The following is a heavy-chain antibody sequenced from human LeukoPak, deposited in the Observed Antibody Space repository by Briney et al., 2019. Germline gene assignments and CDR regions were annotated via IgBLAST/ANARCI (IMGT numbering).Heavy chain of an antibody. J-gene: IGHJ4*02. CDR3: ARLSGSYFGDDY. CDR2: INPSGGST. V-gene: IGHV1-46*03. D-gene: IGHD1-26*01. Sequence: ASVKVSCKVSGYTFTSYYMHWVRQAPGQGLEWMGIINPSGGSTSYAQKFQGRVTMTRDTSTSTVYMVLSSLRSEDTAVYYCARLSGSYFGDDYWGQGTLVTVSS. CDR1: GYTFTSYY.